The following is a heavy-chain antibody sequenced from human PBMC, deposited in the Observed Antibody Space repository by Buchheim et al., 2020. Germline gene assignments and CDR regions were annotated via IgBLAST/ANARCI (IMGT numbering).Heavy chain of an antibody. CDR3: ARGNLWSGYYTRWFDP. Sequence: QVQLQQWGAGLLKPSETLSLTCAVYGGSFSGYYWSWIRQPPGKGLEWIGEINHSGSTNYNPSLKSRVTISVDTSKNQFYLKLSSVTAADTAVYYCARGNLWSGYYTRWFDPWGQGTL. CDR2: INHSGST. D-gene: IGHD3-3*01. CDR1: GGSFSGYY. J-gene: IGHJ5*02. V-gene: IGHV4-34*01.